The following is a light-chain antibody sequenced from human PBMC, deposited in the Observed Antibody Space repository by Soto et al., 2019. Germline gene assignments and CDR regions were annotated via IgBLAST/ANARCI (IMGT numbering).Light chain of an antibody. CDR3: CSYAGSSALYV. CDR2: EVS. V-gene: IGLV2-23*02. Sequence: QSALTQPASVSGSPGQSITISCSGTSSDVGSYNLVSWYQQNPGKAHKLMIYEVSKRPSGLSNRFSGSKSGNTASLTISGLQAEDEADYYCCSYAGSSALYVFGTGTKVTVL. CDR1: SSDVGSYNL. J-gene: IGLJ1*01.